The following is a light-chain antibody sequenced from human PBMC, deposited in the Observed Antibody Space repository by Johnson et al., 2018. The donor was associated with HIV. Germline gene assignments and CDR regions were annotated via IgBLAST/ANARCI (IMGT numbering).Light chain of an antibody. CDR2: DNN. Sequence: QSVLTQPPSVSAAPGQKVTISCSGSSSNIGNNDVSWYQQLPGTAPKLLIYDNNKRPSGIPDRFSGSKSGTSATLGITGLQTGDEADYYCGTWDISLSAGGVFGPGTKVTVL. J-gene: IGLJ1*01. CDR1: SSNIGNND. CDR3: GTWDISLSAGGV. V-gene: IGLV1-51*01.